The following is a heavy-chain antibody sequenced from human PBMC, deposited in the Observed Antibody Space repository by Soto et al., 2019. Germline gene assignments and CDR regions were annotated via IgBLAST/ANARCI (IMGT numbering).Heavy chain of an antibody. CDR2: IWYDGSNK. V-gene: IGHV3-33*01. J-gene: IGHJ5*02. CDR3: ARGGAYYYGSGSYENWFDP. CDR1: GFTFSSYG. D-gene: IGHD3-10*01. Sequence: QVQLVESGGGVVQPGRSLRLSCAASGFTFSSYGMHWVRQAPGKGLEGVAVIWYDGSNKYYADSLKGRFTIARDNSKNTLYLQMNSLRAEDTAVYYCARGGAYYYGSGSYENWFDPWGQGTLVTVSS.